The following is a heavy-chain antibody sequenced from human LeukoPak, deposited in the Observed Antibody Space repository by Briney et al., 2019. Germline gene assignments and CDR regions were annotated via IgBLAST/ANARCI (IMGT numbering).Heavy chain of an antibody. D-gene: IGHD1-26*01. CDR1: GYTFTGYY. CDR3: ARVGWELLIDYYYGMDV. J-gene: IGHJ6*02. Sequence: ASVKVSCKASGYTFTGYYMHWVRQGPGQGLEWMGWINPNSGGTNYAQKFQGRVTMTRDTSISTAYMELSRLRSDDTAVYYCARVGWELLIDYYYGMDVWGQGTTVTVSS. CDR2: INPNSGGT. V-gene: IGHV1-2*02.